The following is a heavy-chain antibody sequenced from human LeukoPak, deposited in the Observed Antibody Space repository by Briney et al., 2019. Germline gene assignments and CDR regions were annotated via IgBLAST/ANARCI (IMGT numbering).Heavy chain of an antibody. CDR3: ARGRWEFDP. Sequence: SETLSLTCSVSGDSISSYYWSWIRQPPGKGLEWIGYIYYSGSTNYNPSLKSRVTISVDTSKNQFSLKLSSVTAADTAVYFCARGRWEFDPWGQGTLVTVSS. CDR1: GDSISSYY. D-gene: IGHD1-26*01. J-gene: IGHJ5*02. V-gene: IGHV4-59*01. CDR2: IYYSGST.